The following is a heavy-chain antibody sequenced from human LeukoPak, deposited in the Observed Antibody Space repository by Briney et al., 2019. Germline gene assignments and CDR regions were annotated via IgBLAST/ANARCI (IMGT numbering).Heavy chain of an antibody. CDR1: GYSFTSYW. J-gene: IGHJ6*02. V-gene: IGHV5-51*01. CDR3: ARFCGDYHTYYYYGMDV. Sequence: NPGESLKISCKGSGYSFTSYWIGWVRQMPGKGLEWMGIIYPGDSDTRYSPSFQGQVTISADKSISTAYLQWSSLKASDTAMYYCARFCGDYHTYYYYGMDVWGQGTTVTVSS. D-gene: IGHD4-17*01. CDR2: IYPGDSDT.